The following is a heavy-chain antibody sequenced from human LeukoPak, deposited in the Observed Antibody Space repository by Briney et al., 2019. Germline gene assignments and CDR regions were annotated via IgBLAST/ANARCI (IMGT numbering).Heavy chain of an antibody. CDR1: GGSFSGYY. CDR3: ARRRGLGSFYGIDY. V-gene: IGHV4-34*01. D-gene: IGHD3-10*01. J-gene: IGHJ4*02. Sequence: SETLSLTCAVYGGSFSGYYWSWIRQPPGKGLEWIGEINQVGSTNYNPSLQSRVTISVDTSKNQFSLKLSSVTAADTAVYYCARRRGLGSFYGIDYWGQGTLVSVSS. CDR2: INQVGST.